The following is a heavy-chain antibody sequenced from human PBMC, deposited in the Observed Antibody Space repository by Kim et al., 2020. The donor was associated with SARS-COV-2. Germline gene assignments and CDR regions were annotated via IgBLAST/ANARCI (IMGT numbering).Heavy chain of an antibody. Sequence: VKGRFTISRDNSKNALYQQMNSLRAEDTAVYYWARDYRGGEYSSSWFFDYWGQGTLVTVSS. V-gene: IGHV3-30*04. D-gene: IGHD6-13*01. CDR3: ARDYRGGEYSSSWFFDY. J-gene: IGHJ4*02.